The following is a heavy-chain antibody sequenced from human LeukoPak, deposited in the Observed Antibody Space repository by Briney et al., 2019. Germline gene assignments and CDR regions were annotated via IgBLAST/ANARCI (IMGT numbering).Heavy chain of an antibody. CDR1: GFTFSSFW. CDR2: IKQDGSVK. CDR3: LGGTGWIGDY. Sequence: PGGSLRLSCAASGFTFSSFWMNWVRQAPGKGLERVANIKQDGSVKHYVDSVKGRFTISRDNTKNSLYLQMNSLRAEDTAVYYCLGGTGWIGDYWGQGTLVTVSS. V-gene: IGHV3-7*01. J-gene: IGHJ4*02. D-gene: IGHD6-19*01.